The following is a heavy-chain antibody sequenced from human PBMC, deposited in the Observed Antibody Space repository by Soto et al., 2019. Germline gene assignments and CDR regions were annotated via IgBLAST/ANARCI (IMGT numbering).Heavy chain of an antibody. Sequence: PSETLSLTCTVSGGSISSGDYYWSWIRQPPGKGLEWIGYIYYSGSTYYNPSLKSRVTISVDTSKNQFSLKLSSVTAADTAVYYCARETLQWGFDYWGQGTLVTVSS. CDR3: ARETLQWGFDY. J-gene: IGHJ4*02. V-gene: IGHV4-30-4*01. CDR2: IYYSGST. CDR1: GGSISSGDYY. D-gene: IGHD4-4*01.